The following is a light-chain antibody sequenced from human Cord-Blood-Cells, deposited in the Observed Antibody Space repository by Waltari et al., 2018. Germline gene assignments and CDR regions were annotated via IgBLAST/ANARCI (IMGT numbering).Light chain of an antibody. V-gene: IGLV5-52*01. J-gene: IGLJ3*02. CDR1: SGFRVGDLW. CDR3: GTWHSNSIWV. Sequence: QPVLTQPSSPSSSSGASVSLTCILSSGFRVGDLWIRWYQQKPGNPPRSLLSYHSDSNKGQGSGVPSRFSGANDASANAGILRISGRQPEDEADYYCGTWHSNSIWVFGGGTKLTVL. CDR2: YHSDSNK.